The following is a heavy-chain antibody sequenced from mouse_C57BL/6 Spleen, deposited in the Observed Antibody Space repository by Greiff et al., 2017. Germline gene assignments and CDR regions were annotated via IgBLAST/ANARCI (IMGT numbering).Heavy chain of an antibody. CDR3: ARSNYGSSHWYFDV. D-gene: IGHD1-1*01. CDR1: GYTFTSYW. Sequence: VQLQQPGAELVKPGASVKLSCKASGYTFTSYWMHWVKQRPGRGLEWIGRIDPNSGGTKYNEKLKSKVTLPVDKPSSTAYMQLSSLTSEDSAVYYCARSNYGSSHWYFDVWGTGTTVTVSS. V-gene: IGHV1-72*01. J-gene: IGHJ1*03. CDR2: IDPNSGGT.